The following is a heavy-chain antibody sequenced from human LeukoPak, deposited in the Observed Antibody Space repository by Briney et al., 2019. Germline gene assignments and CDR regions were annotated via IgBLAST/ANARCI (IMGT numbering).Heavy chain of an antibody. CDR1: GGSISNSDYF. J-gene: IGHJ6*03. CDR3: ARRHLYYYYYYMDV. Sequence: SETLSLTCSVSGGSISNSDYFWDWIRQPPGKGLEWIGSINYRGNTYYKPSLESRVTISVDTSKNQFSLRMSSVTAADTAVYYCARRHLYYYYYYMDVWGKGTTVTVSS. V-gene: IGHV4-39*01. CDR2: INYRGNT.